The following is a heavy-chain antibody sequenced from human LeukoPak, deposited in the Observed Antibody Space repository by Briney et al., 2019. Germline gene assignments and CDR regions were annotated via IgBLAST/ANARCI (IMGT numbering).Heavy chain of an antibody. CDR1: GGSFSGYY. D-gene: IGHD3-22*01. CDR2: INHSGST. V-gene: IGHV4-34*01. CDR3: ARELYYYDSSGYYPFDY. Sequence: PSETLSLTCAVYGGSFSGYYWSWIRQPPGKGLEWIGEINHSGSTNYNPSLKSGVTISVDTSKNQFSLKLSSVTAADTAVYYCARELYYYDSSGYYPFDYWGQGTLVTVSS. J-gene: IGHJ4*02.